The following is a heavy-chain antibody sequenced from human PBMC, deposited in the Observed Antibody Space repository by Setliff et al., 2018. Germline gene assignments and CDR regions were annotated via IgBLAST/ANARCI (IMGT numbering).Heavy chain of an antibody. Sequence: ASVKVSCKASGYTFTSYAMNWVRQAPGQGLEWMGWINTNTGNPTYAQGFTGRFVFSLDTSVSTAYLQISSLKAEDTAVYYCAREGVRGVIVLPGYWGQGTLVTVSS. CDR3: AREGVRGVIVLPGY. CDR1: GYTFTSYA. D-gene: IGHD3-10*01. J-gene: IGHJ4*02. V-gene: IGHV7-4-1*02. CDR2: INTNTGNP.